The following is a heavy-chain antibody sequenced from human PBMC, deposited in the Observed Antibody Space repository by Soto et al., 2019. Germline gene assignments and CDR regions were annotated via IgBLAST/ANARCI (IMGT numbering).Heavy chain of an antibody. Sequence: QVQLVQSGAEVKKPGSSVKVSCKASGGTFSSYAISWVRQAPGQGLEWMGGIIPIFGTANYAQKFQGRVTITADESTSTAYMELSSLRSEDTAVYYCARDGTRYCSSTSCSDYYYYGMDVWGQGTTVTVSS. V-gene: IGHV1-69*01. CDR3: ARDGTRYCSSTSCSDYYYYGMDV. CDR2: IIPIFGTA. J-gene: IGHJ6*02. D-gene: IGHD2-2*01. CDR1: GGTFSSYA.